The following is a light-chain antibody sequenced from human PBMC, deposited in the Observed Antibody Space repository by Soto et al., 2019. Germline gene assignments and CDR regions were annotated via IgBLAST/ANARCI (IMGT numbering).Light chain of an antibody. CDR3: QQYKIWPPET. CDR1: QSVRSS. CDR2: GAS. V-gene: IGKV3D-15*01. Sequence: EIVMTQSPATLSVSPGERATLSCRASQSVRSSLAWYQQKPGEAPRLLIYGASIRATGIPARFSGSGSGTEFTLTISSLQSEYFAVYYCQQYKIWPPETFGQGTRLEIK. J-gene: IGKJ5*01.